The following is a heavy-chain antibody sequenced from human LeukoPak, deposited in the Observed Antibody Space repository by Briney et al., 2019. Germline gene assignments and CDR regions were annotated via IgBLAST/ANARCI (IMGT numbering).Heavy chain of an antibody. Sequence: GGSLRLSCAASGFTFSSYAMHWVRQAPGKGLEYVSAISSNGGSTYYANSVKGRFTISRDNSKNTLYLQMNSLRVEDTAVYYCAREWSGFGELPDYWGQGTLVTVSS. D-gene: IGHD3-10*01. CDR1: GFTFSSYA. CDR2: ISSNGGST. CDR3: AREWSGFGELPDY. J-gene: IGHJ4*02. V-gene: IGHV3-64*01.